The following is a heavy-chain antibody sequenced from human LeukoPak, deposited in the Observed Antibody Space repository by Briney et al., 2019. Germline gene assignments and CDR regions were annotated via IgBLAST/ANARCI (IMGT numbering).Heavy chain of an antibody. J-gene: IGHJ6*02. D-gene: IGHD3-22*01. Sequence: SQTLSLTCTVAGGSISSGSYYWSWIRQPAGKGLEWIGRIYTSGSTNYNPSLKSRVTISVDTSKNQFSLKLSSVTAADTAVYYCARDQYEVEDDSSGYPYYYYYGMDVWGQGTTVTVSS. CDR2: IYTSGST. V-gene: IGHV4-61*02. CDR1: GGSISSGSYY. CDR3: ARDQYEVEDDSSGYPYYYYYGMDV.